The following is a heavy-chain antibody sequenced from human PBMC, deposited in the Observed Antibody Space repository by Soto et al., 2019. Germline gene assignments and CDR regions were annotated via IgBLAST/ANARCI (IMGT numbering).Heavy chain of an antibody. Sequence: ETLSLTCAVYGGSFSGYSWTWIRQPPGTGLEWIGEINHSGSTNYNPSLKSRVTISVDTSKSQFSLKLTSVTAADTAVYYCARDKITGLFDYWGQGTLVTVSS. CDR2: INHSGST. V-gene: IGHV4-34*01. CDR1: GGSFSGYS. CDR3: ARDKITGLFDY. D-gene: IGHD3-10*01. J-gene: IGHJ4*02.